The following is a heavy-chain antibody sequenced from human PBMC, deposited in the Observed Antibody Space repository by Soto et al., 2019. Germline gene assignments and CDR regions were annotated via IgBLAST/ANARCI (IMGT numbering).Heavy chain of an antibody. CDR1: GFTFDYYW. CDR2: LQTDGSHP. V-gene: IGHV3-74*01. CDR3: TRGGDTDH. Sequence: EVQLVESGGGLVQPGGSLRLSCVASGFTFDYYWMHWVRQAPGEGLMWVSRLQTDGSHPAYADSVKGRFTISRDKAKITRYLQMTTQSAEDTVVYYGTRGGDTDHWGRGTLVTVSS. J-gene: IGHJ4*02.